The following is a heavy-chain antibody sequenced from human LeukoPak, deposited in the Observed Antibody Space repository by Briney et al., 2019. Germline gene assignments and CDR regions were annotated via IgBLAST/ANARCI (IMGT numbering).Heavy chain of an antibody. V-gene: IGHV5-51*01. CDR3: ARHARYCSGGRCYFNWSDP. Sequence: GESLKISCKDSGYSFTNYWIGWVRQMPGKGLEWMGTIYPGDSDTRYSPSFQGQVTISADKSISTVYLQWSSLKASDTAMYYCARHARYCSGGRCYFNWSDPWGQGTLVIVSS. CDR1: GYSFTNYW. D-gene: IGHD2-15*01. CDR2: IYPGDSDT. J-gene: IGHJ5*02.